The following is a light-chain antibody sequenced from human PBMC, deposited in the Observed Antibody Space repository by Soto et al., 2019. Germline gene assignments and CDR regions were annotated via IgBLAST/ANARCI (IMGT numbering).Light chain of an antibody. CDR2: KAS. CDR1: QSISSW. J-gene: IGKJ2*02. CDR3: QQYNSYSGT. V-gene: IGKV1-5*03. Sequence: DIQMTQSPSTLSASVGDRVTITCRASQSISSWLAWYQQKPGKAPKLLIYKASSLESGVPSRFSGSGSGTELTLTISSLQTDDFATYYCQQYNSYSGTFGQGTKLEIK.